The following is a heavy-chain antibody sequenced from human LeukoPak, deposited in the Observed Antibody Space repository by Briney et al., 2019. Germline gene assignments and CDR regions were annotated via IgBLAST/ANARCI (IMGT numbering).Heavy chain of an antibody. Sequence: GGSLRLSCAASGFTFSSYSMNWVRQAPGKGLEWVSSISSSSSYIYYADSVKGRFTISRDNAKNSLYLQMNSLRAEDTAVYYCARDILTGLYYYYYMDVWGKGTTVTVSS. D-gene: IGHD3-9*01. J-gene: IGHJ6*03. V-gene: IGHV3-21*01. CDR1: GFTFSSYS. CDR3: ARDILTGLYYYYYMDV. CDR2: ISSSSSYI.